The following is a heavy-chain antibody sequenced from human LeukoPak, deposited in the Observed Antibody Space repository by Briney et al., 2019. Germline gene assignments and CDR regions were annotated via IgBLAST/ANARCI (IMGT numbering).Heavy chain of an antibody. D-gene: IGHD3-22*01. CDR1: GFTFGSYY. Sequence: GGSLRHSCVASGFTFGSYYIHWVRQAPGKGLVWVSRIDNDGSDTIYADSVKGRFAVSRDNAKNTLYLQMNSLRAEDTAVYYCARGGYSHAFDIWGQGTVVTVSS. V-gene: IGHV3-74*01. J-gene: IGHJ3*02. CDR2: IDNDGSDT. CDR3: ARGGYSHAFDI.